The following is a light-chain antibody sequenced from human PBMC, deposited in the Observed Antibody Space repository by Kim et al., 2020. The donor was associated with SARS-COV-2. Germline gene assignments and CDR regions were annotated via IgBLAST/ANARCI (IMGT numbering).Light chain of an antibody. V-gene: IGLV1-51*01. CDR1: TSNIGSNL. J-gene: IGLJ3*02. CDR3: ASWDNSLRGVV. Sequence: GQKVTISCSGSTSNIGSNLVSWYQHLPRTAPKRLIYDNDKRPSEIPDRFSGSKSGTSATLGITGLQTGDEADYYCASWDNSLRGVVFGGGTQLTVL. CDR2: DND.